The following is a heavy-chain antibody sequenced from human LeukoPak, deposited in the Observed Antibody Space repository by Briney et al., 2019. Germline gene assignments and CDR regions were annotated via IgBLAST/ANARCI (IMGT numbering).Heavy chain of an antibody. V-gene: IGHV3-21*01. Sequence: GGSLRLSCAASGFTFSSYNMNWVRQAPGKGLEWVSSITTSSTYTFYADSVKGRFTISRDNAKNSLYLQMNSLRAEDTAVYYCATSGRIKRDAFDIWGQGTMVTVSS. CDR3: ATSGRIKRDAFDI. J-gene: IGHJ3*02. CDR1: GFTFSSYN. CDR2: ITTSSTYT. D-gene: IGHD1-26*01.